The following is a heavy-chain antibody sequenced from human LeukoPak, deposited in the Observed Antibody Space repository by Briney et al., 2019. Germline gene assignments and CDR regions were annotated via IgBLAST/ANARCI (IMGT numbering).Heavy chain of an antibody. J-gene: IGHJ4*02. D-gene: IGHD4-17*01. CDR3: ARGGGDYVPRY. CDR2: IYHSGST. Sequence: SETLSLTCAVSGGSISSGGYSWSWIRQPPGKGLEWIGYIYHSGSTYYNPSLKSRVTISVDRSKNQFSLKLSSVTAADTAVYYCARGGGDYVPRYWGRGTLVTVSS. CDR1: GGSISSGGYS. V-gene: IGHV4-30-2*01.